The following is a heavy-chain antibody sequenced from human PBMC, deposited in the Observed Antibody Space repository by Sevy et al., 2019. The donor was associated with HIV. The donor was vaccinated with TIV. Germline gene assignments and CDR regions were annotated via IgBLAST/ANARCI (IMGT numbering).Heavy chain of an antibody. CDR2: IWYDGSNK. J-gene: IGHJ4*02. D-gene: IGHD6-19*01. Sequence: GGPLRLSCVASGFTFSTYGMHWVRQAPGKGLEWVAVIWYDGSNKEYVDSVKGRFTISRDNSKDTLYLQMNSLRAEDTAVYYCARENIAVAGIGYYFDHWGQGTLVTVSS. CDR3: ARENIAVAGIGYYFDH. CDR1: GFTFSTYG. V-gene: IGHV3-33*01.